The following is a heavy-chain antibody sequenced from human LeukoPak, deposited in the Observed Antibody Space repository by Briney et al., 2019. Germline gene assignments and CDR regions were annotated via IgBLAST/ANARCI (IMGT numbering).Heavy chain of an antibody. CDR2: INSDGSST. D-gene: IGHD6-13*01. Sequence: GGSLRLSCAASGFTFSSYWMHWVRQAPGKGLVWVSRINSDGSSTSYADSVKGRFTISRDNAKNTLYLQMNSLRAEDTAVYYRAGLLPTDYSSSWYWDYWGQGTLVTVSS. J-gene: IGHJ4*02. CDR3: AGLLPTDYSSSWYWDY. CDR1: GFTFSSYW. V-gene: IGHV3-74*01.